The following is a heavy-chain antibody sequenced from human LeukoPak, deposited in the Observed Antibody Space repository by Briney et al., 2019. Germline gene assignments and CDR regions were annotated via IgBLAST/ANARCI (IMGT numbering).Heavy chain of an antibody. CDR2: ISGSGDST. CDR3: ASGGGSCSGGTCYYYMAV. D-gene: IGHD2-15*01. CDR1: GFIFNNYG. J-gene: IGHJ6*03. V-gene: IGHV3-23*01. Sequence: GGSLRLSCAASGFIFNNYGMSWVRQAPGKGLEWVSGISGSGDSTYNADSVKGRFTISRDNSKNTLYLQMNSLRAEDTAVYYCASGGGSCSGGTCYYYMAVWGKGTTVTVS.